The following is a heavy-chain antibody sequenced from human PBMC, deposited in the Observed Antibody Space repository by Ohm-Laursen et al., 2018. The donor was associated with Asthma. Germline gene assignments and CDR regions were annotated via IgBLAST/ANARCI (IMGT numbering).Heavy chain of an antibody. CDR1: GITVSVNY. CDR2: IYNGGST. V-gene: IGHV3-53*01. CDR3: ANRYSGTQLVY. J-gene: IGHJ4*02. D-gene: IGHD1-26*01. Sequence: SLRLSCTAPGITVSVNYMSWVRQAPGKGLEWVPVIYNGGSTYHADSVRGRFTISRDNSKNTLYLQMNSLRAEDTAVYYCANRYSGTQLVYWGQGTLVTVSS.